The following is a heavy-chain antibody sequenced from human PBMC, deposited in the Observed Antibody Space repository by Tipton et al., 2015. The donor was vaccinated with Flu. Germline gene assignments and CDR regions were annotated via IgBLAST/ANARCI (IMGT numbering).Heavy chain of an antibody. CDR3: ARQGSGSYYDMDY. Sequence: QLVQSGAGVKKPGASVKVSCKASGYTFTSYGISWVRQAPGQGLEWMGIIYPGDSDTRYSPSFQGQVTISADKSISTAYLQWSSLKASDTAMYYCARQGSGSYYDMDYWGQGTLVTVSS. CDR2: IYPGDSDT. J-gene: IGHJ4*02. D-gene: IGHD1-26*01. CDR1: GYTFTSYG. V-gene: IGHV5-51*01.